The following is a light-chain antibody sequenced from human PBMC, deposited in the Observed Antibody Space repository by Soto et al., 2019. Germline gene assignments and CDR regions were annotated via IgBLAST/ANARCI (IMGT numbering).Light chain of an antibody. V-gene: IGLV1-44*01. Sequence: QSVLTQPPSASGTPGQGVIISCSGGSSNIGRNPVNWYQKFPGTAPKLLISLNTQRPSGVPDRFSGSKSGTSASLAISGLRSEDEADYYCAAWDDNVYVFGTGTKVTV. CDR1: SSNIGRNP. CDR3: AAWDDNVYV. J-gene: IGLJ1*01. CDR2: LNT.